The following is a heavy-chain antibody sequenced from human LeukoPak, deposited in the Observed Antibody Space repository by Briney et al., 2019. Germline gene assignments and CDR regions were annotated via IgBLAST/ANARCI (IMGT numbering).Heavy chain of an antibody. J-gene: IGHJ4*02. D-gene: IGHD3-22*01. CDR2: IIPIFGTA. Sequence: SVKVSCKASGYTFTGYYMHWVRQAPGQGLEWMGGIIPIFGTANYAQKFQGRVTITADESTSTAYMELSSLRSEDTAVYYCARDYDSYFDYWGQGTLVTVSS. CDR3: ARDYDSYFDY. V-gene: IGHV1-69*13. CDR1: GYTFTGYY.